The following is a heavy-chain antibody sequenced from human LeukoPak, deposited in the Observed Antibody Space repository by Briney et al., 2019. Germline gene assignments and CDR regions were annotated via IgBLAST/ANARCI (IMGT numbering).Heavy chain of an antibody. CDR3: AREINGFWSGYYIHHLFDY. D-gene: IGHD3-3*01. J-gene: IGHJ4*02. V-gene: IGHV3-30*03. Sequence: PGRSLRLSCAASGFTFSSYGMHWVRQAPGKGLEWVAVISYDGSNKYYADSVKGRFTISRDNSKNTLYLQMNSLRAEDTAVYYCAREINGFWSGYYIHHLFDYWGQGTLVTVSS. CDR1: GFTFSSYG. CDR2: ISYDGSNK.